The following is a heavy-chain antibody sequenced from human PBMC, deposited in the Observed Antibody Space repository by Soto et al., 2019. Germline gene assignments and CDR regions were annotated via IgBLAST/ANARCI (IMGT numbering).Heavy chain of an antibody. CDR1: GGSVNSGSFY. Sequence: PSETLSLTCTVSGGSVNSGSFYWSWIRQPPGKGLEWIGYIYDSGGTNYNPSLKSRVTVSLDTSKNQFSLKLRSVTAADTAMYYCARDSRFSSGWYPGYNWFDPWGRGTLVTVSS. D-gene: IGHD6-19*01. CDR3: ARDSRFSSGWYPGYNWFDP. V-gene: IGHV4-61*01. J-gene: IGHJ5*02. CDR2: IYDSGGT.